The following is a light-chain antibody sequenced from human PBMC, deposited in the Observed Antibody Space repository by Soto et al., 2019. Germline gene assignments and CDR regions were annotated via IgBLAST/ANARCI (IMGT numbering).Light chain of an antibody. CDR2: EVS. CDR1: SSDVGGYNY. CDR3: SSYAGSNSYV. Sequence: QSALTQPPSASGSPGQSVTISCTGTSSDVGGYNYVSWYQQHPGKAPKLMIYEVSRRPSGVPDRFSGSKSGNTASLTVSGLQAEDEADYCCSSYAGSNSYVFGTGTKATVL. V-gene: IGLV2-8*01. J-gene: IGLJ1*01.